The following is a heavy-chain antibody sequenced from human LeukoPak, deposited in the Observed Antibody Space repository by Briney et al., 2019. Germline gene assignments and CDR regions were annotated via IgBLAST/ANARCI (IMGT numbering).Heavy chain of an antibody. Sequence: PGRSLRLSCAASGFTFRSYGMHWVRQAPGKGLEWVAVIWYDGSNKYYADSVKGRFTISRDNSKNTLHLQMNSLRAEDTAVYYCARDSAMVRGFKIDQWGQGTLVTVSS. J-gene: IGHJ4*02. CDR2: IWYDGSNK. V-gene: IGHV3-33*01. D-gene: IGHD3-10*01. CDR3: ARDSAMVRGFKIDQ. CDR1: GFTFRSYG.